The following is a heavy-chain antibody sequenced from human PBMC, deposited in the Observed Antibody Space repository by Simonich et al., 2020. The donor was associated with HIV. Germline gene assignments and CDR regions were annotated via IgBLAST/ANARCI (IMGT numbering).Heavy chain of an antibody. Sequence: EVQLVESGGGLVKPGGSLRLSCAASGFTFSSYSMNWVRQAPGKGVEWVSSISSSSMYISYADSVKGRFTISRDNAKNSLYLQMNSLRAEDTAVYYCARDGAAAGHDYWGQGTLVTVSS. V-gene: IGHV3-21*01. CDR1: GFTFSSYS. J-gene: IGHJ4*02. CDR3: ARDGAAAGHDY. CDR2: ISSSSMYI. D-gene: IGHD6-13*01.